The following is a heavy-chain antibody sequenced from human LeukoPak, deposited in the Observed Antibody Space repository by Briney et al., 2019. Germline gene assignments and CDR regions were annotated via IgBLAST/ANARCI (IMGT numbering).Heavy chain of an antibody. CDR1: GGSFSGYY. J-gene: IGHJ4*02. Sequence: SETLSLTCAVYGGSFSGYYWSWIRQPPGKGLEWIGEINHSGSTNYNPSLKSRVTISVDTSKNQFSLKLSSVTAADTAVYYCAREDWAVAGAFDYWGQGTLVTVSS. CDR2: INHSGST. V-gene: IGHV4-34*01. D-gene: IGHD6-19*01. CDR3: AREDWAVAGAFDY.